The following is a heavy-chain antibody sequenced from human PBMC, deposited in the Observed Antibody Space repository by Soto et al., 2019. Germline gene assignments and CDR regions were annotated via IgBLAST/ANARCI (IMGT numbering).Heavy chain of an antibody. CDR1: GFTFSSYG. CDR2: ISYDGSNK. CDR3: AKDPGYCSSTSCYGFWDY. V-gene: IGHV3-30*18. Sequence: QVQLVESGGGVVQPGRSLRLSCAASGFTFSSYGMHWVRQAPGKGLEWVAVISYDGSNKYYADSVKGRFTISRDNSQNTLYLQMNSLRAEDTAVYYCAKDPGYCSSTSCYGFWDYWGQGTLVTVSS. J-gene: IGHJ4*02. D-gene: IGHD2-2*01.